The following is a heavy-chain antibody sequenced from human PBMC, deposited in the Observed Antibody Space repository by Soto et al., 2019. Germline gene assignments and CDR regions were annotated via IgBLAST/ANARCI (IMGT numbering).Heavy chain of an antibody. CDR1: LCSISNSTYY. D-gene: IGHD5-18*01. CDR3: ARHPVVIGYSYGFDY. Sequence: SETLSLTFTVSLCSISNSTYYWGWLRQAPGKGLEWLGSFYHGGSPYYNPSLMSRVSISVDPPKNQFSLKLISVTATDTALYYCARHPVVIGYSYGFDYWGLGTLVTVSS. J-gene: IGHJ4*02. CDR2: FYHGGSP. V-gene: IGHV4-39*01.